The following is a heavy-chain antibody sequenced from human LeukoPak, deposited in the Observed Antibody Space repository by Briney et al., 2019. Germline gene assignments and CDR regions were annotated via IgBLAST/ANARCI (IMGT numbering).Heavy chain of an antibody. J-gene: IGHJ5*02. V-gene: IGHV4-30-2*01. Sequence: SETLSLTCTVSGGSISSGGYYWSWIRQPPGKGLEWIGYIYHSGSTYYNPSLKSRVTISVDRSKNQSSLKLSSVTAADTAVYYCATILYSNYVFRWFDPWGQGTLVTVSS. D-gene: IGHD4-11*01. CDR3: ATILYSNYVFRWFDP. CDR1: GGSISSGGYY. CDR2: IYHSGST.